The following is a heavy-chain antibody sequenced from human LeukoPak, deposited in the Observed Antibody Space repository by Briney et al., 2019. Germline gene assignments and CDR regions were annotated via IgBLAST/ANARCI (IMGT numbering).Heavy chain of an antibody. V-gene: IGHV4-61*01. CDR2: IYYSGST. CDR3: TKAESGNFDY. CDR1: GGSVSSGSYY. J-gene: IGHJ4*02. D-gene: IGHD6-25*01. Sequence: SETLSLTCTVSGGSVSSGSYYWSWIQQPPGKGLEWIGYIYYSGSTNYNPSPKSRVTISVDTSKNQFSLKLSSVTAADTAVYYCTKAESGNFDYWGQGTLVTVSS.